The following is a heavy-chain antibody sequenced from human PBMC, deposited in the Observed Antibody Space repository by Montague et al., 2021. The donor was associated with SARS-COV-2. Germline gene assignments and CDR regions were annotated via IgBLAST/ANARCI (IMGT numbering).Heavy chain of an antibody. V-gene: IGHV4-61*02. Sequence: TLSLTCSVYGDSIDNNRYYWSWIRPPAGQGLEWIVRLYRNGKTNYNPALKSRVSMVLDTPKNHFSLSLESVTAADAAAYYCARITVITPRYFDSWGQGSLVTVAS. J-gene: IGHJ4*02. D-gene: IGHD4-23*01. CDR3: ARITVITPRYFDS. CDR1: GDSIDNNRYY. CDR2: LYRNGKT.